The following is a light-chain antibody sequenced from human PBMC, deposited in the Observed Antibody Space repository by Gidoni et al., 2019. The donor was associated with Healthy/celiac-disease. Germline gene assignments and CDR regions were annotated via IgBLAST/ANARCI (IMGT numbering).Light chain of an antibody. CDR1: KLGDKY. CDR2: QDS. J-gene: IGLJ2*01. CDR3: QAWDSGVV. Sequence: SYELTQPPSVSVSPGQTASITCSGDKLGDKYACWYQQKPGQSPVLVIYQDSKRPSGIPERFSGSNSGNTAPLTLSGTQAMDEADYYCQAWDSGVVFGGGTKLTVL. V-gene: IGLV3-1*01.